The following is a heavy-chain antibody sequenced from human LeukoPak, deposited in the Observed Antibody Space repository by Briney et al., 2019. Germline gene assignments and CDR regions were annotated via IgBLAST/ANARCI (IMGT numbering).Heavy chain of an antibody. J-gene: IGHJ4*02. Sequence: SETLSLTCAVSGGSISSGGYSWRWIRQPPGKGLEWIGYIYYSGSTYYNPSLKSRVTISVDTSKNQFSLKLSSVTAADTAVYYCARTRYYYNSRSYGAPYYFDYWGQGTLVTVSS. CDR1: GGSISSGGYS. CDR2: IYYSGST. V-gene: IGHV4-30-4*07. D-gene: IGHD3-10*01. CDR3: ARTRYYYNSRSYGAPYYFDY.